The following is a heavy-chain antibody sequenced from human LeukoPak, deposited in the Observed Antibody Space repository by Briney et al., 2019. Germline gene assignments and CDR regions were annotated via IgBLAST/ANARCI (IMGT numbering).Heavy chain of an antibody. J-gene: IGHJ3*02. CDR3: ATDTRSGWYDAFDI. Sequence: PGGSLRLSCAASGFTFSSYGMHWVRQAPGKGLEGVAFIRYDGSNKYYADSVKGRFTISRDDSKNTLYLQMNSLRAADTAVYYCATDTRSGWYDAFDIWGQGTMVTVSS. D-gene: IGHD6-19*01. V-gene: IGHV3-30*02. CDR1: GFTFSSYG. CDR2: IRYDGSNK.